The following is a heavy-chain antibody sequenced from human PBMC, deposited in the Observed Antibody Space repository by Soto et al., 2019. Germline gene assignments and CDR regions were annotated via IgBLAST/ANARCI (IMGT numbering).Heavy chain of an antibody. CDR2: ISAYNGNT. J-gene: IGHJ4*02. V-gene: IGHV1-18*01. D-gene: IGHD3-10*01. Sequence: QVQLVQSGAEVKKPGASVKVSCKASGYTFTSYGISWVRQAPGQGLEWMGWISAYNGNTNYAQKLQGRVTMTTETSTSTASMELRSLRSDDTAVYYCARDLGYYGSGSYYIGGPNFDYWGQGTLVTVSS. CDR1: GYTFTSYG. CDR3: ARDLGYYGSGSYYIGGPNFDY.